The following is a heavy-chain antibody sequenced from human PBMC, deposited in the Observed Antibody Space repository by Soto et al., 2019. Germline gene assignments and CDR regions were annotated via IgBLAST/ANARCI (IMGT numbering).Heavy chain of an antibody. V-gene: IGHV4-34*01. CDR2: INHSGST. CDR1: GGSFSGYY. Sequence: QVQLQQWGAGLLKPSETLSLTCAVYGGSFSGYYWNWIRQPPGKGLEWIGEINHSGSTNYTPSLKSRVTLSVDTSKNQFSLNLSSVPAADTAVYYCASLEYSGYDYSWGQGTLVTVSS. D-gene: IGHD5-12*01. CDR3: ASLEYSGYDYS. J-gene: IGHJ4*02.